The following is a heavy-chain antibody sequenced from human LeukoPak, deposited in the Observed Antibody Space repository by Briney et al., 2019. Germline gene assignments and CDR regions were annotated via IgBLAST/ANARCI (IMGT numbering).Heavy chain of an antibody. CDR1: GYSFTSYW. J-gene: IGHJ4*02. Sequence: GESLKISCKGSGYSFTSYWISWVRQMPGKGLEWMGRIDPSDSYTNHSPSFQGQVTISADKSISTAYLQWSSLKASDTAMYYCAGGGDSSSWFDYWGQGTLVTVSS. V-gene: IGHV5-10-1*04. CDR2: IDPSDSYT. CDR3: AGGGDSSSWFDY. D-gene: IGHD6-13*01.